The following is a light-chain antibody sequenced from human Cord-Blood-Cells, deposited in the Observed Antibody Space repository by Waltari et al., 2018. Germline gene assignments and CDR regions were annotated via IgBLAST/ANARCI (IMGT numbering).Light chain of an antibody. CDR3: QQYNNWWT. J-gene: IGKJ1*01. CDR2: GAS. Sequence: EIVMIQSPAALSASPGQRDHRSCRASQSVSNNLACYQQKPGQAPSLLIYGASTRATGIPARFSGSGSGTEFTLTISSLQSEDFAVYYCQQYNNWWTFGQGTKVEIK. V-gene: IGKV3-15*01. CDR1: QSVSNN.